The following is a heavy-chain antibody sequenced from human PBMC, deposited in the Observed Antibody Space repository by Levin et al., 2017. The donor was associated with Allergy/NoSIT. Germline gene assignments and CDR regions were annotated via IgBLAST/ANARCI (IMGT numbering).Heavy chain of an antibody. Sequence: GESLKISCAASGFTFSSYAMSWVRQAPGKGLEWVSAISGSGGSTYYADSVKGRFTISRDNSKNTLYLQMNSLRAEDTAVYYCAKIGRALITGPIDYWGQGTLVTVSS. CDR3: AKIGRALITGPIDY. D-gene: IGHD1-20*01. J-gene: IGHJ4*02. V-gene: IGHV3-23*01. CDR1: GFTFSSYA. CDR2: ISGSGGST.